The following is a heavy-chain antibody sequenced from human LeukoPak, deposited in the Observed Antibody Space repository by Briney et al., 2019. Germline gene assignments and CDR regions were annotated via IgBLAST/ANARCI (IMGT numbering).Heavy chain of an antibody. CDR2: INHSGST. V-gene: IGHV4-34*01. D-gene: IGHD3-16*01. Sequence: SETLSLTCAVYGGSFSGYYWSWIRQPPGKGLEWIGEINHSGSTNYNPSLKSRVTISVDTSKNQFSLKLSSVTAADTAVYYCPRAEGGSFDYWGQGTLVTVSS. CDR1: GGSFSGYY. J-gene: IGHJ4*02. CDR3: PRAEGGSFDY.